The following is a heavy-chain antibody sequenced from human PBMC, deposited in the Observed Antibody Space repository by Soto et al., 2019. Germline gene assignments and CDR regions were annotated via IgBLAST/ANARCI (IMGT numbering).Heavy chain of an antibody. CDR1: GGSISSSNW. J-gene: IGHJ4*02. D-gene: IGHD3-22*01. V-gene: IGHV4-4*02. CDR3: ARVRRYYDSSGYYYYFDY. CDR2: IYHSGST. Sequence: QVQLQESGPGLVKPSGTLSLTCAVSGGSISSSNWWSWVRQPPGKGLGWIGEIYHSGSTNYNPSLKSRVTISVDKSKNQFSLKLSSVTAADTAVYYCARVRRYYDSSGYYYYFDYWGQGTLVTVSS.